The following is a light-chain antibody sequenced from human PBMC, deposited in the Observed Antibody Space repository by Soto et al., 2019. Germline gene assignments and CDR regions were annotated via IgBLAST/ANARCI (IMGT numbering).Light chain of an antibody. Sequence: EIVLTQSPATLSLSPGERATLSCRASQSVRSYLAWYQQKPGQAPGLLIYDASNRATHIPARFSGSGSGTDLTRTISIVDPQDSAVYYWDQRSKWPPTCTFGQGPLLDI. CDR1: QSVRSY. CDR3: DQRSKWPPTCT. J-gene: IGKJ5*01. V-gene: IGKV3-11*01. CDR2: DAS.